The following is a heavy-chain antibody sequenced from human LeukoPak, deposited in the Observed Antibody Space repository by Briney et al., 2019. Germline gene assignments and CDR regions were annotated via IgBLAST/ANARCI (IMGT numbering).Heavy chain of an antibody. J-gene: IGHJ4*02. CDR2: IRRKAYGGTT. D-gene: IGHD6-19*01. V-gene: IGHV3-49*04. CDR3: TRDILSGWTYFDY. CDR1: GFTFGDYA. Sequence: QSGGSLRLSCTASGFTFGDYAMSWVRQAPGKGLEWLGFIRRKAYGGTTEYAASVKGRCTISRDDSKSIAYLQINSLKTEDTAVYYRTRDILSGWTYFDYWGQGTLVTVSS.